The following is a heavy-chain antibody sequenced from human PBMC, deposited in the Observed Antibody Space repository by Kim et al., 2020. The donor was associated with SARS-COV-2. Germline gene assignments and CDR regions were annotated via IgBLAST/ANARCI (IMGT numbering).Heavy chain of an antibody. D-gene: IGHD3-10*01. Sequence: VQGRFTISRDNSKTTLYLQMNSLRAEDTAVYYCAKEAYGSGSYYNQYFDYWGQGTLVTVSS. V-gene: IGHV3-23*01. J-gene: IGHJ4*02. CDR3: AKEAYGSGSYYNQYFDY.